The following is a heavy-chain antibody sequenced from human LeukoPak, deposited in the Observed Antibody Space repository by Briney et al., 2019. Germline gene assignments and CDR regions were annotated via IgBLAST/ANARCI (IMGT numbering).Heavy chain of an antibody. Sequence: ASVKVSCKASGYTFTGYYMHWVRQAPGQGLEWMGWINPNSGGTNYAQKFQGRVTMTRDTSISTAYMELSRLRSDDTAVYYCTRDRPIYDSSGYPDYWGQGTLVTVSS. V-gene: IGHV1-2*02. CDR2: INPNSGGT. CDR3: TRDRPIYDSSGYPDY. J-gene: IGHJ4*02. CDR1: GYTFTGYY. D-gene: IGHD3-22*01.